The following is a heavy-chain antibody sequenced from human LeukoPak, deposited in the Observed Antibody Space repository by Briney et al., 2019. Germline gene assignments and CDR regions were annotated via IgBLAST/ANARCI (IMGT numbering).Heavy chain of an antibody. D-gene: IGHD1-1*01. J-gene: IGHJ4*02. CDR2: SDPRSGGK. CDR3: ARDKRGSLDY. CDR1: GYNFYDADSH. V-gene: IGHV1-2*06. Sequence: AASVKVSCNTFGYNFYDADSHLHWVRQAPGQGLEWMGRSDPRSGGKTYAQNLQGRVTMTSDTSITTGYMDLTRLRSDDTAMYYCARDKRGSLDYWGQGTPVVVSS.